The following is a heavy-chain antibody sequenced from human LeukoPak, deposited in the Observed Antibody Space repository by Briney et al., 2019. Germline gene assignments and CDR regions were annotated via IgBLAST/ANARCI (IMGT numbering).Heavy chain of an antibody. Sequence: GGSLRPSWAASGFTFSSYGMHWVRQAPGKGLEWVAVIWYDGSNKYYADSVKGRFTISRDNSKNTLYMQMNSLMTEDTAVYYFTRYPAARSGPPDYWGQGTLVTVSS. D-gene: IGHD6-6*01. V-gene: IGHV3-33*01. CDR2: IWYDGSNK. CDR1: GFTFSSYG. CDR3: TRYPAARSGPPDY. J-gene: IGHJ4*02.